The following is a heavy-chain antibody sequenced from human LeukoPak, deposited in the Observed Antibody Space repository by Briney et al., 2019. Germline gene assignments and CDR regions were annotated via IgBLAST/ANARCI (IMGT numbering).Heavy chain of an antibody. CDR1: GGSFSGYY. V-gene: IGHV4-34*01. CDR3: ARVRYYYGSGSYYIAYYYYYYMDV. D-gene: IGHD3-10*01. Sequence: PSETLSLTCAVYGGSFSGYYWSWIRQPPGKGLEWIGEINHSGSTNYNPSLKSRVTKSVDTSKNQFSLKLSSVTAADTAVYYCARVRYYYGSGSYYIAYYYYYYMDVWGKGTTVTVSS. CDR2: INHSGST. J-gene: IGHJ6*03.